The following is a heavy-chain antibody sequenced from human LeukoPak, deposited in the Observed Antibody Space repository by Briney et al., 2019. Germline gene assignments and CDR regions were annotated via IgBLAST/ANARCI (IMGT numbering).Heavy chain of an antibody. Sequence: GGSLRLSCAASGFTFSSYAMSWVRQAPGKGLEWVSAISGSGGSTYYADSVKGRFTISRDNSKNTLYLQMNSLRAEDTAVYYCAKDLNIVVVVAATGFDYWGQRTLVTVSS. V-gene: IGHV3-23*01. D-gene: IGHD2-15*01. CDR3: AKDLNIVVVVAATGFDY. J-gene: IGHJ4*02. CDR1: GFTFSSYA. CDR2: ISGSGGST.